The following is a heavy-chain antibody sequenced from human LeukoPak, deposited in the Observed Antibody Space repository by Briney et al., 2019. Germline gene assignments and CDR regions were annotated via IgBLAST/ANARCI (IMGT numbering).Heavy chain of an antibody. D-gene: IGHD2/OR15-2a*01. J-gene: IGHJ5*02. CDR2: ISSTSNYI. V-gene: IGHV3-21*01. Sequence: PGGSLGLSCAASGFTFSSYNMNWVRQAPGKGLEWVSSISSTSNYIYYADSVKGRFTISRDNAKNSLYLQMKGLRAEDTAVYYCARGKTSQNIVTRKTYNWFDPWGQGTLVTVSS. CDR3: ARGKTSQNIVTRKTYNWFDP. CDR1: GFTFSSYN.